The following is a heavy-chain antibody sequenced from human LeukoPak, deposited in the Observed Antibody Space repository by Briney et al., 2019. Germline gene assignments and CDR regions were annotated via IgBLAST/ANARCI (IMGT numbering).Heavy chain of an antibody. Sequence: SETLSLTCTVSGGFISSGGYYWSWIRQHPGKGLEWIGYIYYSGSTYYNPSLKSRVTISVDTSKNQFSLKLSSVTAADTAVYYCARGSSITIFGVEYNWFDPWGQGTLVTVSS. CDR2: IYYSGST. V-gene: IGHV4-31*03. D-gene: IGHD3-3*01. CDR3: ARGSSITIFGVEYNWFDP. CDR1: GGFISSGGYY. J-gene: IGHJ5*02.